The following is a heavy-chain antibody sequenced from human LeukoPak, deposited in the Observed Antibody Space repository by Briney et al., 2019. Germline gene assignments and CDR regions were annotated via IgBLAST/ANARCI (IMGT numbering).Heavy chain of an antibody. D-gene: IGHD3-9*01. V-gene: IGHV3-23*01. Sequence: GGSLRLSCAASGFTLSSYAMSWVRQGPGKGLEWVSAISVSGNTYHADSVKGRFTISRDNSKNTLYLQMNSLRAEDTAVYYCAKCVILTGRYMDVWGKGTTVTISS. CDR3: AKCVILTGRYMDV. CDR1: GFTLSSYA. CDR2: ISVSGNT. J-gene: IGHJ6*03.